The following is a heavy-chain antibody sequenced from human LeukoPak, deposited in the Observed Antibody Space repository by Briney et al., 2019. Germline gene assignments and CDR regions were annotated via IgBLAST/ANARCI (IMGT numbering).Heavy chain of an antibody. CDR1: GYTFTSYG. CDR2: ISAYNGNT. J-gene: IGHJ5*02. V-gene: IGHV1-18*01. Sequence: ASVKVSCKASGYTFTSYGISWVRQAPGQGLEWMGWISAYNGNTNYAQKLQGRVTMTADTSTSTVYMELSSLRSEDTAVYYCARGSCSSTSCYLTNWFDPWGQGTLVTVSS. D-gene: IGHD2-2*01. CDR3: ARGSCSSTSCYLTNWFDP.